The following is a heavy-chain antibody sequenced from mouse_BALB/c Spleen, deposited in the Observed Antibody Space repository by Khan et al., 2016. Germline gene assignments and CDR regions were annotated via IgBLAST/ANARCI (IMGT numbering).Heavy chain of an antibody. Sequence: VQLQESGADLVRPGTSVKVSCKASGYAFTNVLIDWIKQRPGQGLDWIGVINPGSGSTNYNEKFKGKATLTADKSSSTAYMQLSSLTSDDSAVYSCASQYGSRYVWFAYWGQGTLFTVSA. CDR2: INPGSGST. CDR3: ASQYGSRYVWFAY. J-gene: IGHJ3*01. D-gene: IGHD1-1*01. V-gene: IGHV1-54*01. CDR1: GYAFTNVL.